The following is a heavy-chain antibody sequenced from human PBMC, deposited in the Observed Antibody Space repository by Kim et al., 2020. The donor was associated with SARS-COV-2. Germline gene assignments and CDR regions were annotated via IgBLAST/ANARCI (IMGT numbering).Heavy chain of an antibody. CDR1: GFTFSSYA. V-gene: IGHV3-23*03. J-gene: IGHJ4*02. D-gene: IGHD3-16*01. Sequence: GGSLRLSCAASGFTFSSYAMSWVRQAPGKGLEWVSVIYSGGSSTYYADSVKGRFTISRDNSKNTLYLQMNSLRAEDTAVYYCAKLSSRYIFGGYWGQGTLVTVSS. CDR2: IYSGGSST. CDR3: AKLSSRYIFGGY.